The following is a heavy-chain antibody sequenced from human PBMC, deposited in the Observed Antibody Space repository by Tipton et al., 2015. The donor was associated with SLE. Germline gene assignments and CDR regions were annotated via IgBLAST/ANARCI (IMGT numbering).Heavy chain of an antibody. CDR3: TRIPGGGYYYYMDV. CDR1: GFTFGDYA. D-gene: IGHD2-2*02. CDR2: IRSKAYGGTT. Sequence: SLRLSCTASGFTFGDYAMSWFRQAPGKGLEWVGFIRSKAYGGTTEYAASVKGRFTISRDDSKSIAYLQMNSRKTEDTAVYYCTRIPGGGYYYYMDVWGKGTTVTVSS. V-gene: IGHV3-49*03. J-gene: IGHJ6*03.